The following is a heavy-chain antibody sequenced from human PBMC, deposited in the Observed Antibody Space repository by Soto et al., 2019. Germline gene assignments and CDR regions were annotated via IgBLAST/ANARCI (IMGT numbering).Heavy chain of an antibody. Sequence: GSLRLSSAASGFTFSDYYMSWIRQAPGKGLEWVSYISSSSSYTNYADSVKGRFTISRDNAKNSLYLQMNSLRAEDTAVYYCARDYNYYDSSGVAHIFDYWGQGTLVTVSS. J-gene: IGHJ4*02. V-gene: IGHV3-11*06. CDR3: ARDYNYYDSSGVAHIFDY. D-gene: IGHD3-22*01. CDR1: GFTFSDYY. CDR2: ISSSSSYT.